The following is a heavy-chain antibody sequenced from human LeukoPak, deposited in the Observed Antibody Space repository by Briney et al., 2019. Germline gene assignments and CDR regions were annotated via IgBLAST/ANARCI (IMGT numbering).Heavy chain of an antibody. J-gene: IGHJ6*03. Sequence: SQTLSLTCTVSGGSISSGDYYWSWIRQPPGKGLEWIEYIYYSGSTYYNPSLKSRVTISVDTSKNQFSLKLSSVTAADTAVYYCARSSTTDPNHYYYYYMDVWGKGTTVTVSS. CDR3: ARSSTTDPNHYYYYYMDV. CDR1: GGSISSGDYY. V-gene: IGHV4-30-4*08. D-gene: IGHD2-2*01. CDR2: IYYSGST.